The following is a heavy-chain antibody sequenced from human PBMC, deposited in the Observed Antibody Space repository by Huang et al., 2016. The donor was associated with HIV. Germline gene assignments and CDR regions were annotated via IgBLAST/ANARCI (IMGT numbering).Heavy chain of an antibody. D-gene: IGHD3-22*01. V-gene: IGHV3-48*01. CDR3: VRDSSSGLQLRY. CDR2: ISKTSGAT. Sequence: EVQLVESGGGLAQPGGSLRLFCVASGYTFSTYIMNWVRQAPGKGLEWVSYISKTSGATSYAESVKGRFTVSRDNVKNSLYLQMNRLRVEDTAMYYCVRDSSSGLQLRYWGQGALVIVS. CDR1: GYTFSTYI. J-gene: IGHJ4*02.